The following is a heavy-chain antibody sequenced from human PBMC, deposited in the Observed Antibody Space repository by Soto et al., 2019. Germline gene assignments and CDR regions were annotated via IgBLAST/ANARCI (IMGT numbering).Heavy chain of an antibody. J-gene: IGHJ4*02. Sequence: GGSLRLSCAASGFTFSSYAMSWVRQGPGKGLEWVAVISYDGSNKYYADSVKGRFTISRDNSKNTLYLQMNSLRAENTAVYYCAKDPAYYDFWSHTPDYWGQGTLVTVSS. V-gene: IGHV3-30*18. D-gene: IGHD3-3*01. CDR3: AKDPAYYDFWSHTPDY. CDR1: GFTFSSYA. CDR2: ISYDGSNK.